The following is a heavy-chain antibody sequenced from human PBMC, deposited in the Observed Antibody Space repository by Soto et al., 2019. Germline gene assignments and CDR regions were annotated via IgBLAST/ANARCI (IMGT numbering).Heavy chain of an antibody. Sequence: SETLSLTCTVSGGSIISHCWSWIRQPPGKGLEWFGYIYYSGSTNYNPSLKSRVTISVDTSKNQFSLKLSSVTAAGTAVYYCARRYGSAIDYWGQGTLVTSPQ. V-gene: IGHV4-59*08. CDR3: ARRYGSAIDY. D-gene: IGHD1-26*01. CDR2: IYYSGST. CDR1: GGSIISHC. J-gene: IGHJ4*02.